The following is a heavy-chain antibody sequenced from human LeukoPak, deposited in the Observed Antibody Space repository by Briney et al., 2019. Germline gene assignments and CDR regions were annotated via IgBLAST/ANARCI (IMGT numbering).Heavy chain of an antibody. Sequence: SETLSLTCAVYGGSFSGYYWSWIRQPPGKGLEWIGEINHSGSTNYNPSLKSRVTISVDTSKNQFSLKLSSVTAADTAVYYCATTATLNHWGGRAFDIWGQRTMVTVSS. CDR1: GGSFSGYY. CDR2: INHSGST. V-gene: IGHV4-34*01. J-gene: IGHJ3*02. D-gene: IGHD7-27*01. CDR3: ATTATLNHWGGRAFDI.